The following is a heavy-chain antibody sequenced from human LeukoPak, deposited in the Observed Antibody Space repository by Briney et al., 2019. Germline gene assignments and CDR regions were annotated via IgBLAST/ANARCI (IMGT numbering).Heavy chain of an antibody. V-gene: IGHV4-59*12. D-gene: IGHD1-26*01. CDR2: IYYSGST. CDR3: ARLAGWEPFDD. Sequence: SETLSLTCTVSGGSISSYYWSWIRQPPGKGLEWIGYIYYSGSTNYNPSLKSRVTISVDTSKNQFSLKLSSVTAADTAVFYCARLAGWEPFDDWGQGTLVTVSS. CDR1: GGSISSYY. J-gene: IGHJ4*02.